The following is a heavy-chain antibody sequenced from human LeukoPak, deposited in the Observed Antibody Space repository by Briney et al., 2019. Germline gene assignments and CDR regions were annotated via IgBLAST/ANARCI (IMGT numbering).Heavy chain of an antibody. CDR3: ARARSGYTSGSDFDY. V-gene: IGHV3-21*01. J-gene: IGHJ4*02. Sequence: GGSLRLSCAAPAFTLSSYSMNWVRQAPGEGLEWVSFISSGSSYIYYADSVKDRFTISRDNAKNSLYLQMNSLRVEDTAIYYCARARSGYTSGSDFDYWGQGTLVTVSS. D-gene: IGHD6-19*01. CDR1: AFTLSSYS. CDR2: ISSGSSYI.